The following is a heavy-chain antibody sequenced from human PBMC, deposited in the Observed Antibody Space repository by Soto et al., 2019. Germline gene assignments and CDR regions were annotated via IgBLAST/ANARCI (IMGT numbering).Heavy chain of an antibody. J-gene: IGHJ4*02. V-gene: IGHV3-7*01. CDR2: INPAGSQA. CDR3: AFEEWWAFKA. CDR1: GFGFSDNY. D-gene: IGHD2-15*01. Sequence: PGGSLRLSCAASGFGFSDNYMSWIRQAPGKGLECVAKINPAGSQAYYVGSLKGRFTISRDNAKNSLYLQMNSLRADDTAVYYCAFEEWWAFKAWGPGTLVTVAS.